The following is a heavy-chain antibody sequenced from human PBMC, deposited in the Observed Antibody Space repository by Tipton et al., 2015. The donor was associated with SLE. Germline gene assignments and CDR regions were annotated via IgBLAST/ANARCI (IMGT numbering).Heavy chain of an antibody. CDR3: ARSREGYNYYYGMDV. CDR1: GGSISNYY. CDR2: IYYSGST. J-gene: IGHJ6*02. V-gene: IGHV4-59*01. Sequence: GLVKPSETLSLTCTVSGGSISNYYWSWIRQPPGKGLEWIGYIYYSGSTNYNPSLKSRVTMSVDTSKNQFSLKLSSVTAADTAVYYCARSREGYNYYYGMDVWGQGTTVTVSS. D-gene: IGHD5-24*01.